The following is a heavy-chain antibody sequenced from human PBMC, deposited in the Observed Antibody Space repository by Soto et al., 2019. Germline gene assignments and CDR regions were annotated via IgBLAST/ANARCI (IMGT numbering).Heavy chain of an antibody. D-gene: IGHD3-10*01. J-gene: IGHJ1*01. CDR1: GFTFSSYA. CDR3: ARWSYLDY. V-gene: IGHV3-23*01. CDR2: ISGSDGKT. Sequence: GGSLRLSCAVSGFTFSSYAMTWVRQAPGKGLEWVSTISGSDGKTFYADSVKGRFSISRGTSQGTLYLQMNSLRADDTAMYYCARWSYLDYWGQGTRVTVSS.